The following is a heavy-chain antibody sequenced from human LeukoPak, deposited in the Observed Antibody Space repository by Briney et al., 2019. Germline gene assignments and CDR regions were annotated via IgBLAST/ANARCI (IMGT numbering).Heavy chain of an antibody. J-gene: IGHJ5*02. CDR1: GFIFSNYN. Sequence: GGSLRLSCVASGFIFSNYNMKWVRQAPGKGLEWVSVLYSGGSTYYADSVKGRFTISRDNSKNTLYLQMDSLRAEDTAVYYCATWGSSSWALESWGQGTLVTVSS. D-gene: IGHD6-13*01. V-gene: IGHV3-53*01. CDR3: ATWGSSSWALES. CDR2: LYSGGST.